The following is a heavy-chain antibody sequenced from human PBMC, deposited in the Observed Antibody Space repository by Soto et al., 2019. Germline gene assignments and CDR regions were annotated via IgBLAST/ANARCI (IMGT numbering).Heavy chain of an antibody. CDR2: IYPGDSDT. CDR1: GVILTNYW. J-gene: IGHJ4*02. V-gene: IGHV5-51*01. D-gene: IGHD6-13*01. Sequence: PGESLKISCKGSGVILTNYWIGWVRQMPGKGLEWMGIIYPGDSDTRYSPSFQGLVTISVDKSISTAYLQWSSLKASDTAMYYCARHTASWYPPDYWGQGTLVTVSS. CDR3: ARHTASWYPPDY.